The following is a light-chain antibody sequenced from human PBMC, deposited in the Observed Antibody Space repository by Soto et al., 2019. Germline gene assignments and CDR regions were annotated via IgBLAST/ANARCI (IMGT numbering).Light chain of an antibody. J-gene: IGLJ1*01. V-gene: IGLV2-14*01. CDR3: SSYTSSTALGV. CDR1: SSDVGGYNY. CDR2: DVS. Sequence: QSALTQPASVSGSPGQSITISCTGTSSDVGGYNYVSWYQQHPGKAPKLMISDVSDRPSGVSNRFSGSKSGNTASLTISGLQAEDEAEYYCSSYTSSTALGVFGTGTKVTVL.